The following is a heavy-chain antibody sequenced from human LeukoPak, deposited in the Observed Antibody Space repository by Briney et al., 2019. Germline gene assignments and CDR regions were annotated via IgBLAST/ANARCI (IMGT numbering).Heavy chain of an antibody. Sequence: PGRSLRLSCAASGFTFSNYAMHWVRQAPGKGLEWVAVISYHGGNKYYADSVKGRFTISRDNAKNSLYLQVNSLRAEDTAVYYCARDPWFGDYYYYMDVWGKGTTVTVSS. CDR1: GFTFSNYA. CDR3: ARDPWFGDYYYYMDV. D-gene: IGHD3-10*01. CDR2: ISYHGGNK. V-gene: IGHV3-30*04. J-gene: IGHJ6*03.